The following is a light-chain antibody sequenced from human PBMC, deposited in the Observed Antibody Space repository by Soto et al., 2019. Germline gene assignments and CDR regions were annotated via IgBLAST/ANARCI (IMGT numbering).Light chain of an antibody. Sequence: DIPMTQYPSTLSGSVGDRVTITCRASQTISSWLAWYQQKPGKAPKLLIYKASTLKSWVPSRFSGSGSGKDFTLTISGLQPDDFATYYCQHYNSYSEAFGQGTKVELK. V-gene: IGKV1-5*03. J-gene: IGKJ1*01. CDR2: KAS. CDR1: QTISSW. CDR3: QHYNSYSEA.